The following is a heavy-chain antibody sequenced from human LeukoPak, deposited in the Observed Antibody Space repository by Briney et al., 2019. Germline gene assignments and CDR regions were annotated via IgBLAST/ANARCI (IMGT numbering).Heavy chain of an antibody. CDR1: GYTFTSYA. Sequence: ASVKVSCKASGYTFTSYAMHWVRQAPGQRLEWMGWINAAKGNTKYSQKFQGRVTITRDTSASTAYMELSSLRSEDTAVYYCARDLFPVRPFGELLRPVDYWGQGTLVTVSS. CDR3: ARDLFPVRPFGELLRPVDY. J-gene: IGHJ4*02. D-gene: IGHD3-10*01. CDR2: INAAKGNT. V-gene: IGHV1-3*01.